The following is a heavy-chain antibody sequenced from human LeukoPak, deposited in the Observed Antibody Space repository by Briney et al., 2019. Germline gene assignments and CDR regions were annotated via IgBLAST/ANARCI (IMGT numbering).Heavy chain of an antibody. D-gene: IGHD1-26*01. V-gene: IGHV3-21*01. Sequence: GGSLRLSCAASGFTFSSYSMNWVRQAPGKGLEWVSSISSSSSYIYYADSVKGRFTISRDNSKNTLYLQMNSLRAEDTAVYYCAKEKRELLAPFDYWGQGTLVTVSS. CDR2: ISSSSSYI. CDR1: GFTFSSYS. CDR3: AKEKRELLAPFDY. J-gene: IGHJ4*02.